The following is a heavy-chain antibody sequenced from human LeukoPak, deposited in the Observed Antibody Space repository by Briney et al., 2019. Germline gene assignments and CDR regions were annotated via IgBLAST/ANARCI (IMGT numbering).Heavy chain of an antibody. Sequence: PGGSLRLSCAASGFTFSSYEMNWVRQAPGKGLEWVSYISSSGSTIYSAVSVKGRFTISRDNSNNTLYLQMNSLRAEETAIYYCAKDLIITGPGDFFDYWGVGTPVTVSS. CDR1: GFTFSSYE. J-gene: IGHJ4*02. V-gene: IGHV3-48*03. D-gene: IGHD1-20*01. CDR3: AKDLIITGPGDFFDY. CDR2: ISSSGSTI.